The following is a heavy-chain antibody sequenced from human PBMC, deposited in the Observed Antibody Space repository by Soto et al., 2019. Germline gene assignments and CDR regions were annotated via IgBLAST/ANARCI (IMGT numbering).Heavy chain of an antibody. CDR2: INTNTGNP. CDR3: ARIPRWYDFWSAGYYYGMDV. V-gene: IGHV7-4-1*01. J-gene: IGHJ6*02. Sequence: ASVKVSCKASGYTFTSYAMNWVRQAPGQGREWMGWINTNTGNPTYAQGFTGRFVFSLDTSVSTAYLQICSLKAEDTAVYYCARIPRWYDFWSAGYYYGMDVWGQGTTVTVSS. D-gene: IGHD3-3*01. CDR1: GYTFTSYA.